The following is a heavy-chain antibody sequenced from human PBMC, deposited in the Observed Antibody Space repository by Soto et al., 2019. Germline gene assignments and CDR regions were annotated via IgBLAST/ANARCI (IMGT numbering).Heavy chain of an antibody. D-gene: IGHD3-3*01. CDR3: TKLSGYNYYYYYMDV. CDR1: GFTFSNAW. V-gene: IGHV3-15*01. CDR2: IKSKTDGGTT. J-gene: IGHJ6*03. Sequence: GGSLRLSCAASGFTFSNAWMSWVRQAPGKGLEWVGRIKSKTDGGTTDYAAPVKGRFTISRDDSKNTLYLQMNSLKTEDTAVYYCTKLSGYNYYYYYMDVWGKGTTVTVSS.